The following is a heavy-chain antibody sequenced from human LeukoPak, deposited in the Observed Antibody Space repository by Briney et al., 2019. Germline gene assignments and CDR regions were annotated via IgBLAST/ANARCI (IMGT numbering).Heavy chain of an antibody. CDR3: AKEGMIRGVIDY. V-gene: IGHV4-4*07. CDR1: GGSLSSYY. D-gene: IGHD3-10*01. CDR2: MYTSGST. J-gene: IGHJ4*02. Sequence: SETLSLTCTISGGSLSSYYWSWIRQPAGKGLEWIGHMYTSGSTNYNPSLKSRVTMSLDTSKNQFSLKLNSVTAADTAVYYCAKEGMIRGVIDYWGQGALVTVSS.